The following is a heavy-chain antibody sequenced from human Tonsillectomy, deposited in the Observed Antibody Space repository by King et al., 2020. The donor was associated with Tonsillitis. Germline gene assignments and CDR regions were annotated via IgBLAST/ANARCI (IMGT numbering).Heavy chain of an antibody. CDR2: INHGGST. CDR1: GGSFSGYH. V-gene: IGHV4-34*01. J-gene: IGHJ4*02. CDR3: ARGLYAVDY. Sequence: VQLQQWGAGLLKPSETLSLTCAVYGGSFSGYHWSWIRQPPGKGLEWIGEINHGGSTNYNPSLKSRVTISVDTSKNQFSLKLSSVTAADTAVYYCARGLYAVDYWGQGTLVTVSS. D-gene: IGHD2/OR15-2a*01.